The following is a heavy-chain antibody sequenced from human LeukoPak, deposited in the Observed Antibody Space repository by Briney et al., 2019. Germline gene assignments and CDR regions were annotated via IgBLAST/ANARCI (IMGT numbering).Heavy chain of an antibody. CDR3: ARMFGAVAGRYYFDY. CDR2: INPNSGGT. J-gene: IGHJ4*02. V-gene: IGHV1-2*02. Sequence: ASVKVSCKASGYTFTGYYMHWVRQAPGQGLEWMGWINPNSGGTSYAQKFQGRVTMTRDTSISTAYMELSRLRSDDTAVYYCARMFGAVAGRYYFDYWGQGTLVTVSS. CDR1: GYTFTGYY. D-gene: IGHD6-19*01.